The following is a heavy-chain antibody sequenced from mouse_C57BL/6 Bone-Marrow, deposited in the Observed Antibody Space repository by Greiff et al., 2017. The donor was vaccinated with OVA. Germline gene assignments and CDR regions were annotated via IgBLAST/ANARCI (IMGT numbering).Heavy chain of an antibody. CDR3: ARLGLYYGSSYYAMDY. Sequence: VQLKESGPELVKPGASVKISCKASGYSFTGYFMNWVKQSHGKSLEWIGRITPYNGDTFYNQKFKGKATLTVDKSSSTAHMELLSLTSEDFAVYYCARLGLYYGSSYYAMDYWGQGTSVTVSS. D-gene: IGHD1-1*01. CDR2: ITPYNGDT. CDR1: GYSFTGYF. J-gene: IGHJ4*01. V-gene: IGHV1-37*01.